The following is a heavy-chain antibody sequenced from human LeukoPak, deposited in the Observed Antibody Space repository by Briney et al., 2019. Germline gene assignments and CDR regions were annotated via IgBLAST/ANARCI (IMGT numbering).Heavy chain of an antibody. V-gene: IGHV3-23*01. CDR1: GFTFSTFA. D-gene: IGHD3-22*01. J-gene: IGHJ4*02. CDR3: ARDRGGPYYYDSSGYYPDY. Sequence: GGSLRLSCAASGFTFSTFAMIWVRQPPGKGLEWVSSIFPSGGEIHYADSVRGRFTISRDNSKSTLSLQMNSLRAEDTTVYYCARDRGGPYYYDSSGYYPDYWGQGTLVTVSS. CDR2: IFPSGGEI.